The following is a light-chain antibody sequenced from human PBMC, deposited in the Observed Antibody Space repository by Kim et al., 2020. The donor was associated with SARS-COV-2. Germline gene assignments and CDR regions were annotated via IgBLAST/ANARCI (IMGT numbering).Light chain of an antibody. Sequence: VTSSCTGSSSNNCAGYEVHWYHLLPGASAQLRSCGNTHRPSGVPDPFSGSKSGTPASLAISGLQDDEEADYCCQSYDSRLSGSRVFGRGAKLT. CDR2: GNT. CDR1: SSNNCAGYE. J-gene: IGLJ3*02. V-gene: IGLV1-40*01. CDR3: QSYDSRLSGSRV.